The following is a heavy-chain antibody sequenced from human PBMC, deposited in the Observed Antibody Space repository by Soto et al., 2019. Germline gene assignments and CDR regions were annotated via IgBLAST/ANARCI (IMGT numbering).Heavy chain of an antibody. CDR3: SYCSGGSCYGVAFDI. J-gene: IGHJ3*02. CDR1: GGTFSSYA. V-gene: IGHV1-69*10. D-gene: IGHD2-15*01. Sequence: GASVKVSCKASGGTFSSYAISWVRQAPGQGLEWMGGIIPILGIANYAQKFQGRVTITADKSTSTAYMELSSLRSEDTAVYYCSYCSGGSCYGVAFDIWGQGTMVTVSS. CDR2: IIPILGIA.